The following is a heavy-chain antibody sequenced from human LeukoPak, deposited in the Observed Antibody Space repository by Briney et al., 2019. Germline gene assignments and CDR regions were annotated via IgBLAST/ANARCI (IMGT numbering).Heavy chain of an antibody. CDR1: GFTFVNAS. J-gene: IGHJ4*02. V-gene: IGHV3-66*01. Sequence: GGSLRLSCLTSGFTFVNASMSWVRQAPGKGLEWVSVIYSGGSTYYADSVKGRFTISRDNSKNTLYLQMNSLRAEDTAVYYCARDGIAAAGTMDYWGQGTLVTVSS. CDR3: ARDGIAAAGTMDY. CDR2: IYSGGST. D-gene: IGHD6-13*01.